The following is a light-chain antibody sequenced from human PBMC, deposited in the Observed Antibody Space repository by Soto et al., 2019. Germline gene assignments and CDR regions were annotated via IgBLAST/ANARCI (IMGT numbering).Light chain of an antibody. CDR2: GAS. V-gene: IGKV3-20*01. J-gene: IGKJ1*01. CDR1: QSVSSSY. CDR3: QQYGSSEVT. Sequence: IVLTQSPGTLSLSPGERATLSCRASQSVSSSYLAWYQQKPGQAPRLLIYGASSRATGIPDRFSGSGSGTDFTLTISRLEPEDFAVYYCQQYGSSEVTFGQGTKVDIK.